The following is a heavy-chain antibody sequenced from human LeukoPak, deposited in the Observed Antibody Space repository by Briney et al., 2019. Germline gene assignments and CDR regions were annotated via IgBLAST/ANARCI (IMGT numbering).Heavy chain of an antibody. V-gene: IGHV3-30-3*01. CDR2: ISYDGSNK. CDR3: ARDTDVRFTRFLEWQDY. D-gene: IGHD3-3*01. Sequence: PGGSLRLSCAASGFTFSSYAMHWVRQAPGKGLEWVAVISYDGSNKYYADSVKGRFTISRDNSKNTLYLQMNSLRAEDTAVYYCARDTDVRFTRFLEWQDYWGQGTLVTVSS. CDR1: GFTFSSYA. J-gene: IGHJ4*02.